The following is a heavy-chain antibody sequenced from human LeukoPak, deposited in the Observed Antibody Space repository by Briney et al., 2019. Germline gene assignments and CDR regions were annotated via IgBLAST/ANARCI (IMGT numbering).Heavy chain of an antibody. CDR1: GGSISSGGYY. J-gene: IGHJ5*02. CDR3: ARDESSSGFDP. D-gene: IGHD6-6*01. V-gene: IGHV4-31*03. Sequence: SQTLSLTCTVSGGSISSGGYYWSWTRQHPGKGLEWIGYIYYSGSTYYNPSLKSRVTISVGTSKNQFSLKLSSVTAADTAVYYCARDESSSGFDPWGQGTLVTVSS. CDR2: IYYSGST.